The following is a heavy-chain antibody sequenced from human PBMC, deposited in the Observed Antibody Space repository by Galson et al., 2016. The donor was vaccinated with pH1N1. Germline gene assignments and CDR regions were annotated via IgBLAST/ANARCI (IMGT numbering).Heavy chain of an antibody. V-gene: IGHV1-46*01. CDR2: IDPRGGT. CDR3: ATAGVVVSATGEY. J-gene: IGHJ4*02. Sequence: SVKVSSKASGYIFTSYYIHWVRQAPGQGLEWLGVIDPRGGTTYAQKFHGRVTMTSDTSTNTVSLELSRLRSDDTAVYYCATAGVVVSATGEYWGQGTLVTVSS. D-gene: IGHD2-15*01. CDR1: GYIFTSYY.